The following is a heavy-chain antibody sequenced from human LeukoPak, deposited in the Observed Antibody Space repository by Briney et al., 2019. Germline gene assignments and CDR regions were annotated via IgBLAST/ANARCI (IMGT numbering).Heavy chain of an antibody. V-gene: IGHV3-73*01. Sequence: PGGSLRLSCAASGFTFSGSAMHWVRQASGKGLEWLGRIRNKADSYTTAYAASVKGRFIVSRDDSKNTAYLQMNSLKTEDTAVYYCRAAADLNDYWGQGTLVTVSS. CDR2: IRNKADSYTT. J-gene: IGHJ4*02. CDR3: RAAADLNDY. D-gene: IGHD6-13*01. CDR1: GFTFSGSA.